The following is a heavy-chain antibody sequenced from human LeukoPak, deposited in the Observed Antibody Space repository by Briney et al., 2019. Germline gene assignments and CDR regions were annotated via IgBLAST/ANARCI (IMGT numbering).Heavy chain of an antibody. V-gene: IGHV3-23*01. CDR3: AKAKPLETYYYDSSGYYYVY. J-gene: IGHJ4*02. D-gene: IGHD3-22*01. CDR2: ISGSGGST. Sequence: GGSLSLSCSASGFTFSSYAMSWVRQAPGKGLEWVSAISGSGGSTYYADSVKGRFTISRDNSKNTLYLQMNSLRAEDTAVYYCAKAKPLETYYYDSSGYYYVYWGQGTLVTVSS. CDR1: GFTFSSYA.